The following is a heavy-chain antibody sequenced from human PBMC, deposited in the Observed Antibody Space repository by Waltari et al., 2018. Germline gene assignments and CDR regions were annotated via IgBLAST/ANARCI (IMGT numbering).Heavy chain of an antibody. Sequence: EVQLVQSGAEVKKPGATVKISCKASGYTFTDYYMHWVQQAPGKWLEWMGRVDPEDGETIYAEKFQGRVTITAETSTDTADMELSSLRSEDTAVYYCATAGKWEDFDYWGQGTLVTVSS. V-gene: IGHV1-69-2*01. J-gene: IGHJ4*02. D-gene: IGHD1-26*01. CDR1: GYTFTDYY. CDR2: VDPEDGET. CDR3: ATAGKWEDFDY.